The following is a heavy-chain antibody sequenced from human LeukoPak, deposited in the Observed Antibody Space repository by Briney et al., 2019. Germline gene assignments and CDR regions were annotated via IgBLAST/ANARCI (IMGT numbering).Heavy chain of an antibody. D-gene: IGHD1-1*01. Sequence: GGALRLSCAASRFTFNKYLLTWVRQAPAKGGEGVAHINQDGSEKYYVDSVKDRCTMHRQNHKNYLYLQMNRLSANETAVYYFPRGVETGMDWFDLWGQGTLVTVSS. J-gene: IGHJ5*02. CDR3: PRGVETGMDWFDL. CDR1: RFTFNKYL. V-gene: IGHV3-7*01. CDR2: INQDGSEK.